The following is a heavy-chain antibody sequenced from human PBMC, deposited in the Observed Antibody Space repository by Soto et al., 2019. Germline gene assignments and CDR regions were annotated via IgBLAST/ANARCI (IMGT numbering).Heavy chain of an antibody. CDR3: ARDLVYYYDSSGYSNYYYYGMDV. CDR2: IWYDGSNK. V-gene: IGHV3-33*01. CDR1: GFTFSSYG. Sequence: PGGSLRLSCAASGFTFSSYGMHWVRQAPGKGLEWVAVIWYDGSNKYYADSVKGRFTISRDNSKNTLYLQMNSLRAEDTAVYYCARDLVYYYDSSGYSNYYYYGMDVWGQGTTVTVSS. D-gene: IGHD3-22*01. J-gene: IGHJ6*02.